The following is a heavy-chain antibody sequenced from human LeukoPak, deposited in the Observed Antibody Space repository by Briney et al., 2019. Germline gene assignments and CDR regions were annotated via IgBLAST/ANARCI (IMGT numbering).Heavy chain of an antibody. V-gene: IGHV1-8*01. CDR1: GYTFTSYD. Sequence: ASVKVSCKASGYTFTSYDINWVRQATGQGLEWMGWMNPNSGNTGYAQKFQGRVTMTRNTSISTAYMELSSLRSEDTAVYYCARGGLGWFGELLGWFDPWGQGTLVTVSS. J-gene: IGHJ5*02. CDR2: MNPNSGNT. D-gene: IGHD3-10*01. CDR3: ARGGLGWFGELLGWFDP.